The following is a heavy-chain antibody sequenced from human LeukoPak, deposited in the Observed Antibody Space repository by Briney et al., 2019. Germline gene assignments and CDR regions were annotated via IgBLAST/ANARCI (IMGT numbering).Heavy chain of an antibody. CDR2: IIPIFGTA. CDR1: GGTFSSYA. D-gene: IGHD2-2*01. CDR3: ARVGSTSRSPLDYYYYMDV. Sequence: SVKVSCKASGGTFSSYAISWVRQAPGQGLEWMGGIIPIFGTANYAQKFQGRVTITTDESTSTAYMELSSLRSEDTAVYYCARVGSTSRSPLDYYYYMDVWGKGTTVTVSS. J-gene: IGHJ6*03. V-gene: IGHV1-69*05.